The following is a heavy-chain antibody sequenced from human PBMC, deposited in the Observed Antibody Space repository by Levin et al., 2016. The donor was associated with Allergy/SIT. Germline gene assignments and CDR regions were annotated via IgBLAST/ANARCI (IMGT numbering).Heavy chain of an antibody. D-gene: IGHD3-22*01. CDR3: AKDQWLLPTGYYFDY. J-gene: IGHJ4*02. Sequence: GESLKISCAASGFTFSSYGMHWVRQAPGKGLEWVAVISYDGSNKYYADSVKGRFTISRDNSKNTLYLQMNSLRAEDTAVYYCAKDQWLLPTGYYFDYWGQGTLVTVSS. CDR1: GFTFSSYG. V-gene: IGHV3-30*18. CDR2: ISYDGSNK.